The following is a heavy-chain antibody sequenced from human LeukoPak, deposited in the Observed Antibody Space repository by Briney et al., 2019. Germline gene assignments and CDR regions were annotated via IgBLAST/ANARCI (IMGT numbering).Heavy chain of an antibody. D-gene: IGHD5-18*01. Sequence: PGGSLRLSCEASGFRLNDFWMSWVRQAPGKGLEWVANIKKDGSEKYYVDSVKGRFTISRDNAKTSLYLQMNSLRAEDTAVYYCARDLSGVTGYTYGRGIDYWGQGTLVTVSS. CDR3: ARDLSGVTGYTYGRGIDY. CDR1: GFRLNDFW. J-gene: IGHJ4*02. V-gene: IGHV3-7*01. CDR2: IKKDGSEK.